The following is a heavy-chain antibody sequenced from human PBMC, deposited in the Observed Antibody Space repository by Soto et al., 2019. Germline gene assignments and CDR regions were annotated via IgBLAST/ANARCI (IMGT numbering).Heavy chain of an antibody. J-gene: IGHJ4*02. V-gene: IGHV3-72*01. Sequence: EVQLVEPGGGLVQPGGSLRLSCAGSGITLSDQYMDWVRQAPGKGLEWSGRTRNKANSYTTEYAPSVKGRFTISRDDSKKSLYLQMNSLTTEDTAMYYCARDWSHCSGGNCYSRFDYWGQGTLVTVFS. CDR3: ARDWSHCSGGNCYSRFDY. D-gene: IGHD2-15*01. CDR2: TRNKANSYTT. CDR1: GITLSDQY.